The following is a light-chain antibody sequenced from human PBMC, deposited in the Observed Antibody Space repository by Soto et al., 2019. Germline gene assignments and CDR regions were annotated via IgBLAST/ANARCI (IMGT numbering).Light chain of an antibody. CDR3: AAWDDSLSGVV. CDR2: WNG. J-gene: IGLJ3*02. V-gene: IGLV1-47*01. Sequence: QAVVTQPPSASGTPGQRVTISCSGSTSNLGSNFVYLYQQVPGAAPKLLISWNGQRPSGVPDRFSGSKSGTSASLAISGLRSEDEADYHCAAWDDSLSGVVFGGGTKLTVL. CDR1: TSNLGSNF.